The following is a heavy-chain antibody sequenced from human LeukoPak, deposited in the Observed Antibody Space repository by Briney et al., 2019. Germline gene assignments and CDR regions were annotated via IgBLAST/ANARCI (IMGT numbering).Heavy chain of an antibody. CDR3: ARVRGGNFDF. V-gene: IGHV3-21*05. Sequence: GGSLRLSCAASGFTFSSYGMHWIRQAPGKGLEWVSYISGRNYITYADSVKGRFTISRDNAKNSLFVQMNSLRAEDTAVYYCARVRGGNFDFWGQGTLVTVSS. CDR1: GFTFSSYG. J-gene: IGHJ4*02. D-gene: IGHD3-10*01. CDR2: ISGRNYI.